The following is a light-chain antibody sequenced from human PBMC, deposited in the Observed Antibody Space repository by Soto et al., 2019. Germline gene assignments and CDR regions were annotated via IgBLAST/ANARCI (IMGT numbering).Light chain of an antibody. CDR1: SSDIGDYTH. V-gene: IGLV2-14*01. CDR2: EVS. CDR3: SSFAGTNSFV. Sequence: QSALTQPASVSGSPGQSITISCTGTSSDIGDYTHVSWYQQHPGKAPKLIIYEVSDRPSGVSNRFSGSKSGNTASLTISGLQAEDEADYYCSSFAGTNSFVFGTGTKLTVL. J-gene: IGLJ1*01.